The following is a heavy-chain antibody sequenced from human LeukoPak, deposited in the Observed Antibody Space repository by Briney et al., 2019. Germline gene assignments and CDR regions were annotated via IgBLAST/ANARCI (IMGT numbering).Heavy chain of an antibody. J-gene: IGHJ4*02. D-gene: IGHD3-10*01. V-gene: IGHV1-69*13. CDR2: IIPIFGTA. CDR3: ARAEPFGYYYGSGIIT. Sequence: ASVKVSCKASGGTFSSYAISWVRQAPGQGLEWMGGIIPIFGTANYAQKFQGRVTITADESTSTAYMELSSLRSEDTAVYYCARAEPFGYYYGSGIITWGQGTLVTVSS. CDR1: GGTFSSYA.